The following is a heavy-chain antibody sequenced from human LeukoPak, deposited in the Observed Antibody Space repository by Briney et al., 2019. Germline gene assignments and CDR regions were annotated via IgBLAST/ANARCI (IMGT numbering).Heavy chain of an antibody. Sequence: GGSLRLSCAASGFTFSSYSMNWVRQAPGKGLEWVSYISSSSSTIYYADSVKGRFTISRDNAKNSLYLQMNSLRAEDTAVYYCARGEGLGTTNGGYYFAYWGQGSLVIVSS. J-gene: IGHJ4*02. CDR3: ARGEGLGTTNGGYYFAY. CDR2: ISSSSSTI. CDR1: GFTFSSYS. D-gene: IGHD1-26*01. V-gene: IGHV3-48*04.